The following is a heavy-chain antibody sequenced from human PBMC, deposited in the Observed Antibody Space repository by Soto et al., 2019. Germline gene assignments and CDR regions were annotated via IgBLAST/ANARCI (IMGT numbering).Heavy chain of an antibody. V-gene: IGHV3-30*18. CDR3: AKDKSIAAARLLDY. D-gene: IGHD6-13*01. CDR1: GFTFSSYG. CDR2: ISYDGSNK. J-gene: IGHJ4*02. Sequence: PGGSLRLSCAASGFTFSSYGMHWVRQAPGKGLEWVAVISYDGSNKYYADSVKGRFTISRDNSKNTLYLQMNSLRAEDTAVYYCAKDKSIAAARLLDYWGQGTLVTVSS.